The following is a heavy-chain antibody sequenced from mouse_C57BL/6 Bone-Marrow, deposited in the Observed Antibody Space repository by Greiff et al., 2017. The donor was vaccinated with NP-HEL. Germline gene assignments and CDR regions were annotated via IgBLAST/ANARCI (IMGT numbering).Heavy chain of an antibody. V-gene: IGHV1-55*01. J-gene: IGHJ2*01. CDR1: GYTFTSYW. CDR3: ARSLITTVVASYYFDY. CDR2: IYPGSGST. Sequence: QVQLQQPGAELVKPGASVKMSCKASGYTFTSYWITWVKQRPGQGLEWIGDIYPGSGSTNYNEQFKSKATLTVDTSSSTAYMQLSSLTSEDSAVYYCARSLITTVVASYYFDYWGQGTTLTVSS. D-gene: IGHD1-1*01.